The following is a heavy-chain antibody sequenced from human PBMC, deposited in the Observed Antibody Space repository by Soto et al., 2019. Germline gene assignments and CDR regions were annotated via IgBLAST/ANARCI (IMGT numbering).Heavy chain of an antibody. CDR2: IYRGGPT. D-gene: IGHD5-18*01. Sequence: PGGSLRLSCAASGFTVCSNYMTWVRQAPGKGLEWVSVIYRGGPTYYADSVKGRFTISRDNSKNTLYLQMNSLRAEDTAVYYCARAFGTAMARIYYYYGMDVWGQGTTVTVSS. CDR3: ARAFGTAMARIYYYYGMDV. CDR1: GFTVCSNY. V-gene: IGHV3-66*01. J-gene: IGHJ6*02.